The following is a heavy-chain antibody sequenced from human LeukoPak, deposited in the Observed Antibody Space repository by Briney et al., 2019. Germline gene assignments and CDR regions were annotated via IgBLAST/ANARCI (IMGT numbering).Heavy chain of an antibody. CDR3: ARDPSSGSYPAWDY. CDR1: GYTFTSYG. CDR2: IIPILGIA. J-gene: IGHJ4*02. Sequence: SVKVSCKASGYTFTSYGISWVRQAPGQGLEWMGRIIPILGIANYAQKFQGRVTITADKSTSTAYMELSSLRSEDTAVYYCARDPSSGSYPAWDYWGQGTLVTVSS. V-gene: IGHV1-69*04. D-gene: IGHD3-10*01.